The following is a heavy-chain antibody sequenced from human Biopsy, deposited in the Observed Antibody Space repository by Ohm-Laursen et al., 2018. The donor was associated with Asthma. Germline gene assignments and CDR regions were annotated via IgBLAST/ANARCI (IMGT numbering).Heavy chain of an antibody. CDR2: ISYDGRNK. Sequence: SLRLSCTASGFTFSSYGMYWVRQAPGKGLEWVAVISYDGRNKFYADSVKGRFTFSRDNSKNTLYLQMNSLRAEDTAVYYCAKDTEGRYDFWSGLSYNYYGMDVWGQGTAVTVSS. J-gene: IGHJ6*02. V-gene: IGHV3-30*18. D-gene: IGHD3-3*01. CDR3: AKDTEGRYDFWSGLSYNYYGMDV. CDR1: GFTFSSYG.